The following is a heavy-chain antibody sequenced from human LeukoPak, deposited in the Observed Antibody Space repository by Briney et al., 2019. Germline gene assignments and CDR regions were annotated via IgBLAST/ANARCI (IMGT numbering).Heavy chain of an antibody. V-gene: IGHV3-23*01. D-gene: IGHD4-23*01. J-gene: IGHJ6*03. CDR1: GFTFGNYG. CDR2: IVGSGGNT. CDR3: AKSVAASYYYMDV. Sequence: TGGSLRLSCAASGFTFGNYGMSWVRQAPGKGLEWVSAIVGSGGNTYNADSVKGRFTISRDNSKNTPYLQMNGLRSDDSAVYYCAKSVAASYYYMDVWGKGTTVTVSS.